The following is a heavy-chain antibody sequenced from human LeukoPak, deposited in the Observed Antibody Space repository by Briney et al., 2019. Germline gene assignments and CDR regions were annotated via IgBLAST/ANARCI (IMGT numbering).Heavy chain of an antibody. V-gene: IGHV1-2*02. CDR1: GYTFTGYY. Sequence: ASVKVSCKASGYTFTGYYMHWVRQAPGQGLEWMGWINPNSGGTNYAQKFQGGVTMTRDTSISTAYMELSRLRSDDTAVYYCARAPYCYGSGSYYYFDYWGQGTLVTVSS. CDR2: INPNSGGT. CDR3: ARAPYCYGSGSYYYFDY. J-gene: IGHJ4*02. D-gene: IGHD3-10*01.